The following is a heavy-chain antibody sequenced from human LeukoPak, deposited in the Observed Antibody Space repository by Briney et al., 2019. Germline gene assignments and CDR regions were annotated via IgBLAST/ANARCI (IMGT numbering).Heavy chain of an antibody. CDR1: GFTFRDFW. CDR2: MSPDGSAT. V-gene: IGHV3-74*01. D-gene: IGHD7-27*01. Sequence: GGSLRLSCAASGFTFRDFWMHWVRQAPGKGPVWASRMSPDGSATYYADSVKGRFTISRDNAENTMYLQMSSLRAEDTAVYYCARDMWGTFDYWGQGALVTVSS. CDR3: ARDMWGTFDY. J-gene: IGHJ4*02.